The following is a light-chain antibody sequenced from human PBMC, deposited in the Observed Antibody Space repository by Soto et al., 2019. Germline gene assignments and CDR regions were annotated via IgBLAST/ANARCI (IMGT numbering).Light chain of an antibody. CDR2: PAS. CDR1: QGNSNW. V-gene: IGKV1-12*01. Sequence: DIPMTHSPFSVSASVLDIVTIPFRAIQGNSNWLAWYQQKSGQAPNLLVYPASSLQSGVPSRFSGTGSETDFTLTISSLQPEDFATYYCQQANSFPFTFGQGTRLEIK. J-gene: IGKJ5*01. CDR3: QQANSFPFT.